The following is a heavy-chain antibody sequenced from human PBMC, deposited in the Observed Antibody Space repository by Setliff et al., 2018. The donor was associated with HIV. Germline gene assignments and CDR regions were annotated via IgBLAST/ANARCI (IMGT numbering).Heavy chain of an antibody. J-gene: IGHJ3*02. D-gene: IGHD3-3*01. Sequence: PSETLSLTCTVSGGSISGGGYYWSWIRQHPGKGLDRIGNIYYIGNTDYNPSLKSRVTISIDTSKNQFSLKLSSVTAADTAIYYCARVPRITTLRNAFDIWGQGTMVTV. CDR3: ARVPRITTLRNAFDI. CDR2: IYYIGNT. CDR1: GGSISGGGYY. V-gene: IGHV4-31*03.